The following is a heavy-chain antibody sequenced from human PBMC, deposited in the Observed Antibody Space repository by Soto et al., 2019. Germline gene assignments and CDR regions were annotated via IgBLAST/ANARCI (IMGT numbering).Heavy chain of an antibody. D-gene: IGHD3-10*01. CDR1: GGSVSNYY. J-gene: IGHJ3*02. CDR3: LRTVLEGSGDI. Sequence: HVHLQESGPGLVKPSETLSLTCTVSGGSVSNYYWSWIRQPPGKGLEWIGYIYYTGRTSYNPSLTSRLTISVDTSKNQFSLKLNSMTAADTAVYYCLRTVLEGSGDIWGQGTLVTVSS. CDR2: IYYTGRT. V-gene: IGHV4-59*08.